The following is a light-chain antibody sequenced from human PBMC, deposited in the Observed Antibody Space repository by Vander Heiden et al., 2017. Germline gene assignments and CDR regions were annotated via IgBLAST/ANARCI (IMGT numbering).Light chain of an antibody. CDR3: MSYTRSSTLV. J-gene: IGLJ3*02. CDR2: EVS. CDR1: SSDVGGSNY. V-gene: IGLV2-14*01. Sequence: QSALTQPASVSGSPGPSITISCTGTSSDVGGSNYVSWYQQHPGKVPKLMIYEVSNRPSGVSNRFSGSKSGNTASLTISGLQAEDEADYYCMSYTRSSTLVFGGGTKLTVL.